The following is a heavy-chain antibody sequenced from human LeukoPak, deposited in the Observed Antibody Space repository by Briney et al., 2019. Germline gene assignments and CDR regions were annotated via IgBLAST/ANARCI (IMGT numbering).Heavy chain of an antibody. Sequence: SGTLSLTCTVSGGSISSYYWSWIRQPPGKGLEWIGYIYYSGSTNYNPSLKSRVTISVDTSKNQFSLKLSSVTAADTAVYYCASRSGSYYSYYGMDVWSQGTTVTVSS. V-gene: IGHV4-59*01. CDR1: GGSISSYY. D-gene: IGHD1-26*01. J-gene: IGHJ6*02. CDR3: ASRSGSYYSYYGMDV. CDR2: IYYSGST.